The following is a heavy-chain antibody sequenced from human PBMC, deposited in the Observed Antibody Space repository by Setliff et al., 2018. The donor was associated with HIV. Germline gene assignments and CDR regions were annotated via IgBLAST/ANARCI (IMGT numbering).Heavy chain of an antibody. D-gene: IGHD1-26*01. V-gene: IGHV3-74*01. CDR1: GFTFSRYW. J-gene: IGHJ4*02. CDR2: INNDTTTT. CDR3: AILSYSSG. Sequence: GGSLRLSCAASGFTFSRYWMHWVRQAPGQGLVWVAGINNDTTTTAYADSVKGRFSISRDNAKNTLYLQLNDLRGEDTAVYYCAILSYSSGWGQGTQVTVSS.